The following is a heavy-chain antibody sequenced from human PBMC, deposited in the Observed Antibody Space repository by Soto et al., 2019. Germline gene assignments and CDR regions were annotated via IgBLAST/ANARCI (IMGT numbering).Heavy chain of an antibody. V-gene: IGHV1-69*06. CDR3: ALVRDPHLNFYCLDV. CDR1: GVPFNIYC. CDR2: LIPIYDAP. Sequence: AGIVRCQTTGVPFNIYCIPWERQAPGQGLEWVWGLIPIYDAPYYAQNFQDRVTITADKSTTAVHLELSILRSEDTAVYCCALVRDPHLNFYCLDVWG. J-gene: IGHJ6*02. D-gene: IGHD2-15*01.